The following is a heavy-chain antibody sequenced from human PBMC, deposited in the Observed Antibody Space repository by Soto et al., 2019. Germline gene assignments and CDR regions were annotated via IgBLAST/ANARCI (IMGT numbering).Heavy chain of an antibody. V-gene: IGHV3-23*01. CDR2: VIGSGAYT. D-gene: IGHD3-9*01. CDR3: ARQRYCAIWADSDYSDGLDV. J-gene: IGHJ6*02. CDR1: GFTFSAFS. Sequence: EVQLLESGGDLVQPGGSLRLSCAASGFTFSAFSMTWVRQPPGQGLEWVSTVIGSGAYTFDADSVKGRFTISRDNSKDTLYLQINSLGPEAAAVYYGARQRYCAIWADSDYSDGLDVGGQGTAVTVSS.